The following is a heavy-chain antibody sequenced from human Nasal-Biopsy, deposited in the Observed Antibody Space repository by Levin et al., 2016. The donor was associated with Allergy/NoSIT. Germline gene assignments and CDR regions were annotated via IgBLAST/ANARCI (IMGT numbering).Heavy chain of an antibody. J-gene: IGHJ4*02. CDR3: ARQSVPAQDRGGYYTGTPIDY. V-gene: IGHV5-51*01. Sequence: GESLKISCKVSGYSFTNNWIGWVRQKAGKGLEWMGVIYPTDSDTIYSQSFEGQVTISVDKSISTAYLQWSRLKASDTAIYFCARQSVPAQDRGGYYTGTPIDYWGQGNPGHRLL. D-gene: IGHD3-3*01. CDR2: IYPTDSDT. CDR1: GYSFTNNW.